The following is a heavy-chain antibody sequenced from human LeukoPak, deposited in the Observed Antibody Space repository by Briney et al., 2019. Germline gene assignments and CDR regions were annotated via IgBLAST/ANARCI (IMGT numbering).Heavy chain of an antibody. CDR3: ARVKGIDGDYVGLDY. Sequence: ASVKVSCKASGYTFTSYGISWVRRAPGQGLEWMGWISAYNGNTNYAQKLQGRVTMTTDTSTSTVYMELSSLRSEDTAVYYCARVKGIDGDYVGLDYWGQGTLVTVSS. CDR1: GYTFTSYG. J-gene: IGHJ4*02. V-gene: IGHV1-18*01. CDR2: ISAYNGNT. D-gene: IGHD4-17*01.